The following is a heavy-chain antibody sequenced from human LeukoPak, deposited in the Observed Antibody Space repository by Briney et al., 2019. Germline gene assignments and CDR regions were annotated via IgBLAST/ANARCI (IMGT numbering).Heavy chain of an antibody. J-gene: IGHJ4*02. CDR2: ISYTGGNK. CDR1: GFTFSTYG. CDR3: ARGGLLWFGEGGYYFDY. Sequence: PGGSLRLSCAASGFTFSTYGMHWVRQAPGKGLEWVALISYTGGNKYYADSVKGRFTISRDNSNNTLYLQMNSLRAEDTAVYYCARGGLLWFGEGGYYFDYWGQGTLVTVSS. D-gene: IGHD3-10*01. V-gene: IGHV3-30*03.